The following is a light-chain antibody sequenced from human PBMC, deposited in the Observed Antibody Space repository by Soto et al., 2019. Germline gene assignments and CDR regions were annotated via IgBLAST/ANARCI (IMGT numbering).Light chain of an antibody. CDR3: QQYDNLPYT. CDR1: QDIAKY. CDR2: DAS. J-gene: IGKJ2*01. Sequence: DIQMTQSPSSLSASVGDRVTITCQASQDIAKYLSWHQQKPGKAPKLLIHDASNVETGVPSRFSASGSGTNFAFTISSLQPDDIATYYCQQYDNLPYTFGQGTKLDIK. V-gene: IGKV1-33*01.